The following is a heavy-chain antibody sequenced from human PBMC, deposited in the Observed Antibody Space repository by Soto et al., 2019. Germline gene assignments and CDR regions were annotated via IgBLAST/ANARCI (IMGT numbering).Heavy chain of an antibody. D-gene: IGHD3-22*01. CDR3: AAYYYDSSGYYIGYAFNI. Sequence: SVKVSCKASGFTFTSSAVQWVRQARGQRLEWIGWIVVGSGNTNYAQKFQERVTITRDMSTSTAYMELSSLRSEDTAVYYCAAYYYDSSGYYIGYAFNIWGQGTMVTVSS. CDR1: GFTFTSSA. CDR2: IVVGSGNT. V-gene: IGHV1-58*01. J-gene: IGHJ3*02.